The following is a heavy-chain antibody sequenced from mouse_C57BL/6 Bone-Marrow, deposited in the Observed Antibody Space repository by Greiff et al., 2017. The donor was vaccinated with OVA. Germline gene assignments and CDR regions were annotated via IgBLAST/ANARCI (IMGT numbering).Heavy chain of an antibody. Sequence: EVQLQQSGPELVKPGASVKISCKASGYSFTGYYMNWVKQSPEKSLEWIGEINPSTGGTTYNQKFKAKATLTVDKSSSTAYMQLKSLTSEDSAVYYGARDFVHYYGSSYYFDYWGQGTTLTVSS. CDR1: GYSFTGYY. J-gene: IGHJ2*01. V-gene: IGHV1-42*01. CDR3: ARDFVHYYGSSYYFDY. CDR2: INPSTGGT. D-gene: IGHD1-1*01.